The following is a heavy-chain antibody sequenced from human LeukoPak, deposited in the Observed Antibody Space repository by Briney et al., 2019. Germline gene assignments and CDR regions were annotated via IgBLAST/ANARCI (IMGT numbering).Heavy chain of an antibody. J-gene: IGHJ4*02. Sequence: GGSLRLSCVGSGFTFSNGWMNWVRQAPGKGLEWVAVISYDGRNIHYPDSVKGRLTISRDISTDTLWLQMDSLRTEDTAVYYCAKGPLRGTAAAIDYWGQGTLVTVSS. D-gene: IGHD2-2*01. CDR1: GFTFSNGW. CDR2: ISYDGRNI. V-gene: IGHV3-30*18. CDR3: AKGPLRGTAAAIDY.